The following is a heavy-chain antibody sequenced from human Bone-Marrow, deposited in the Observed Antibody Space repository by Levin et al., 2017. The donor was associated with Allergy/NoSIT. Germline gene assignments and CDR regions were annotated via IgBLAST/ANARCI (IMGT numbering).Heavy chain of an antibody. CDR1: GGSITSSSYY. Sequence: SETLSLTCSVSGGSITSSSYYWGWIRQPPGTGLEWIGTIYHTGSASYNPSLKSRVAMSVDTSKNHFSLNLTSVTAADTALYYCARRWYYFDYWGQGTLVTVSS. D-gene: IGHD4-23*01. CDR2: IYHTGSA. V-gene: IGHV4-39*02. CDR3: ARRWYYFDY. J-gene: IGHJ4*02.